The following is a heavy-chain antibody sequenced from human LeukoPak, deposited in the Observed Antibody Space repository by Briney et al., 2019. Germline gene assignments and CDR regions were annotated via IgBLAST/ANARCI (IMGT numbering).Heavy chain of an antibody. D-gene: IGHD3-10*01. J-gene: IGHJ3*02. CDR3: AKAPVRRVVAEAFDI. CDR1: GFTFSSYG. CDR2: ISYDGSNK. Sequence: PGGSLRLSCAASGFTFSSYGMHWVRQAPGKGLEWVAVISYDGSNKYYADSVKSRFTISRDNSKNTLYLQMNNLTPEDTAVYYCAKAPVRRVVAEAFDIWGQGTMVTVSS. V-gene: IGHV3-30*18.